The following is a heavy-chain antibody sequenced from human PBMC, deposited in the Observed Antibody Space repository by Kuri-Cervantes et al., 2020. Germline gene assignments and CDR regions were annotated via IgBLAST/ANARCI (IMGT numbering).Heavy chain of an antibody. CDR3: AKGIGQYSSSFPDY. D-gene: IGHD6-6*01. Sequence: SLKISCAASGFTFSSHAMHWVRQAPGKGLEWVSGISWNTINIIYADSVKGRFTISRDNAKNSLYLQMNSLTTEDTALYYCAKGIGQYSSSFPDYWGQGTLVTVSS. CDR2: ISWNTINI. CDR1: GFTFSSHA. J-gene: IGHJ4*02. V-gene: IGHV3-9*01.